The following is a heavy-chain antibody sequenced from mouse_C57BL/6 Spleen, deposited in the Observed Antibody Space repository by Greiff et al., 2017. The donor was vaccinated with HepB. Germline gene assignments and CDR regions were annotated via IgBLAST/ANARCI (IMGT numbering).Heavy chain of an antibody. J-gene: IGHJ2*01. CDR1: GYTFTGYW. D-gene: IGHD1-1*01. CDR2: ILPGSGST. V-gene: IGHV1-9*01. CDR3: ARRVITTVVAPYYFDY. Sequence: QVQLQQSGAELMKPGASVKLSCKATGYTFTGYWIEWVKQRPGHGLEWIGEILPGSGSTNYNEKFKGKATFTADTSSNTAYMQLSSLTTEDSAIYYCARRVITTVVAPYYFDYWGQGTTLTVSS.